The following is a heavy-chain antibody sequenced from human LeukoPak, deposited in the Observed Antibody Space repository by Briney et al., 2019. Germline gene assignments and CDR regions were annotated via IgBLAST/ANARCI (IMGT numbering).Heavy chain of an antibody. V-gene: IGHV4-59*08. CDR2: IYYSGIT. CDR3: ARKPIFGSGRHWYYFDY. J-gene: IGHJ4*02. CDR1: GGSFSGYY. D-gene: IGHD3-10*01. Sequence: SETLSLTCAVYGGSFSGYYWSWIRQSPGKGLEWIGYIYYSGITNYNPSLKSRVTILVDTSKSQFSLKLRSVTAADTAMYYCARKPIFGSGRHWYYFDYWGQGTLVTVSS.